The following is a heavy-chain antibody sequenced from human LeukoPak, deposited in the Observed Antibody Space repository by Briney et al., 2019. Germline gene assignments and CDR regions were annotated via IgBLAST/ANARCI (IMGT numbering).Heavy chain of an antibody. V-gene: IGHV3-48*03. J-gene: IGHJ4*02. CDR2: ISSSGSTI. CDR3: ATLSRNGDYGDY. Sequence: PGGSLRLSCAASGFTFSSYEMNWVPQAPGKGVEGVSYISSSGSTIYYADSVKGRFTISRDNAKNSLYLQMNSLRAEDTAVYYCATLSRNGDYGDYWGQGTLVTVSS. D-gene: IGHD2-8*01. CDR1: GFTFSSYE.